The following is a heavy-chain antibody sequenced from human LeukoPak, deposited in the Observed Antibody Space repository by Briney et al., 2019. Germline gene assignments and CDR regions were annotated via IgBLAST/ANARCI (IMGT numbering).Heavy chain of an antibody. CDR1: GFTFNKYG. V-gene: IGHV3-20*04. J-gene: IGHJ4*02. CDR2: INWNGGST. CDR3: ARFSSSSWFDY. D-gene: IGHD6-13*01. Sequence: GGSLRLSCAASGFTFNKYGMSWVRQAPGKGLEWVSGINWNGGSTGYADSVKGRFTISRDNAKNSLYLQMNSLRAEDTAVYYCARFSSSSWFDYWGQGTLVTVSS.